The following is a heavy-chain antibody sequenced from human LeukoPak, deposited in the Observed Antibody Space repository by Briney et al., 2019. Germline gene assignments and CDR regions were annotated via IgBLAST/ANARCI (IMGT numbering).Heavy chain of an antibody. J-gene: IGHJ3*02. CDR3: ARGTNAAFDI. CDR2: IKQDGSEK. D-gene: IGHD1/OR15-1a*01. V-gene: IGHV3-7*04. Sequence: SGGSLRLSCAASGFTLSSYWMRWVRQAPGKGLEWVASIKQDGSEKYYVDSVRGRFSISRDNAKNSLYLQMNSLRAEDTAVYFCARGTNAAFDIWGQGEMVTVSS. CDR1: GFTLSSYW.